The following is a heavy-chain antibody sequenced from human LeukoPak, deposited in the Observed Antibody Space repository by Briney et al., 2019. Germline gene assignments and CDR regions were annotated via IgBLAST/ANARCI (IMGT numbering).Heavy chain of an antibody. CDR3: ARLITMVRGVIDY. CDR1: GGSISSSSYS. J-gene: IGHJ4*02. CDR2: IYYSGST. V-gene: IGHV4-39*01. D-gene: IGHD3-10*01. Sequence: SETLSLTCTVSGGSISSSSYSWGWIRQPPGKGLEWIGSIYYSGSTYYNPSLKSRVTISVDTSKNQFSLKLSSVTAADTAVYYCARLITMVRGVIDYWGQGTLVTVSS.